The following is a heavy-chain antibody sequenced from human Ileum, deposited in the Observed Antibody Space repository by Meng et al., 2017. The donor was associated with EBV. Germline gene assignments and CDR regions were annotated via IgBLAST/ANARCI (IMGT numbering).Heavy chain of an antibody. V-gene: IGHV4-4*02. CDR1: GDSISSDIW. J-gene: IGHJ4*02. CDR2: VYHRGDT. D-gene: IGHD1-7*01. CDR3: GRDQGRELINH. Sequence: QVQLQEWGPGLVKPSGTLSLTCTFSGDSISSDIWWSWVRQPPGKGLEWIGEVYHRGDTNYNPSLKSRVDISVDKSKNQFYLSLFSVTAADTAVYYCGRDQGRELINHWGQGTLVTVSS.